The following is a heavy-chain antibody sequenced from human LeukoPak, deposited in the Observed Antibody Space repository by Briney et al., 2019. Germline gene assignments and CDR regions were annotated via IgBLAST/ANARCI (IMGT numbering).Heavy chain of an antibody. CDR3: ATNKNRDIVVIPTALEGLAYNWFDP. Sequence: ASVKVSCKVSGNTRTELSMHWVRQSPGKGLEWMGGFDPGDGETIYAQKFQGRVTMTEDTSTDTAYMELSSLRSEDTAVYYCATNKNRDIVVIPTALEGLAYNWFDPWGQGTLVTVSS. CDR1: GNTRTELS. V-gene: IGHV1-24*01. CDR2: FDPGDGET. J-gene: IGHJ5*02. D-gene: IGHD2-2*01.